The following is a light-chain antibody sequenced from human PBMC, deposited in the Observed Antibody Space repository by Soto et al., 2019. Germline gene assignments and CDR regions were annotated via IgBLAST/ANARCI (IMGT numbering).Light chain of an antibody. CDR1: QSVSSN. CDR3: QQYNNWPPWT. CDR2: GAS. Sequence: EIVVTKSPSALSVSPGERATLSCMASQSVSSNLAWYQQKPGQAPRLLIYGASTRATGIPARFSGSGSGTEFTLTISSLQSEDFAVYYCQQYNNWPPWTFGQGTKVDIK. J-gene: IGKJ1*01. V-gene: IGKV3-15*01.